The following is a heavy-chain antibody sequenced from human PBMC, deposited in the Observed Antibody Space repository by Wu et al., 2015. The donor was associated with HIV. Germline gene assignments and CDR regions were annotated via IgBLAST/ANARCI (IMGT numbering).Heavy chain of an antibody. V-gene: IGHV1-2*06. CDR1: GPSFSGYHAFAGFY. CDR2: INPDSGAT. CDR3: ARESEDNAFDI. D-gene: IGHD1-14*01. Sequence: QVQLVQSGAEVKKPGASVRLSCRASGPSFSGYHAFAGFYTHWVRQAPGQGLEWMGRINPDSGATVYAQKFKGRVIMTKDTLTSTGYMQVTTLTVDDTAIYYCARESEDNAFDIWGQGTVVIVSS. J-gene: IGHJ3*02.